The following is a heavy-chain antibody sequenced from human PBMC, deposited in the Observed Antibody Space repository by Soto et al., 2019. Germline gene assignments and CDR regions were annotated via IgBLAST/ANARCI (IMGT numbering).Heavy chain of an antibody. V-gene: IGHV1-69*13. CDR1: GGTFSSYA. D-gene: IGHD6-13*01. CDR2: IIPIFGTA. Sequence: ASVKVSCKASGGTFSSYAISWVRQAPGQGLELMGGIIPIFGTANYAQKFQGRVTITAXXXXXXAXMXLXXXXSEXTAVYYCARGGQLVQVYAFDIWGQGTMVTVSS. J-gene: IGHJ3*02. CDR3: ARGGQLVQVYAFDI.